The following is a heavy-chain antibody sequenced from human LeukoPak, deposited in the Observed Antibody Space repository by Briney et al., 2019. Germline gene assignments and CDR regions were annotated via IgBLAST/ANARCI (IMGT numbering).Heavy chain of an antibody. V-gene: IGHV1-2*02. CDR2: INPNSGGT. CDR1: GYTFTGYY. Sequence: GASVKVSCKASGYTFTGYYMHWVRQAPGQGLEWMGWINPNSGGTNYAQKFQGRVTMTRDTSISTAYMELSRLRSDDTAVYYCARDSINDYGERGQDYWGQGTLVTVSS. D-gene: IGHD4-17*01. J-gene: IGHJ4*02. CDR3: ARDSINDYGERGQDY.